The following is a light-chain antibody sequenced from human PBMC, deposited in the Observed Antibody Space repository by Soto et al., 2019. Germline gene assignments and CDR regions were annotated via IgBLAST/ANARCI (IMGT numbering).Light chain of an antibody. CDR1: QSFSRDF. CDR2: GAS. Sequence: EIVLTQSPGTLSLSPGERATLSCRASQSFSRDFLAWYQHKPGQPPRLLIYGASNRATGIPDRFSGSGSGTDFTLTISRLEPEDFAVYYCQQYGTSPRITFGQGTRLDLK. CDR3: QQYGTSPRIT. V-gene: IGKV3-20*01. J-gene: IGKJ5*01.